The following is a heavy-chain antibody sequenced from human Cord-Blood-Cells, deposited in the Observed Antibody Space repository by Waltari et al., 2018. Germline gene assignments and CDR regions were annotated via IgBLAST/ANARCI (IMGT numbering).Heavy chain of an antibody. CDR3: TRHFHNYGSGIDY. J-gene: IGHJ4*02. CDR2: IRSKANSYAT. Sequence: EVQLVEAGGGLVQPGGSLKLSCAASGFTFSGAAMHWVRQASGKGLEWVGRIRSKANSYATAYAASVKGMFTISRDDSKHTAYLQMNSLKTEDTAVYYCTRHFHNYGSGIDYWGQGTLVTVSS. D-gene: IGHD3-10*01. V-gene: IGHV3-73*02. CDR1: GFTFSGAA.